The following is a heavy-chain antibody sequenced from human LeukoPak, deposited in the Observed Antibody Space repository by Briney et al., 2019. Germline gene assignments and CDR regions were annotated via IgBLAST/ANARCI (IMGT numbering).Heavy chain of an antibody. CDR2: ISAYNGNT. CDR3: ARDTYYDSSGYWNYYYGMDV. J-gene: IGHJ6*02. Sequence: ASVKVSCKASGYTFTSYGISWVRQAPGQGLEWMGWISAYNGNTNYAQKLQGRVTMTTDTSTSTAYMELRSLRSDDTAVYYCARDTYYDSSGYWNYYYGMDVWGQGTTVTVSS. CDR1: GYTFTSYG. D-gene: IGHD3-22*01. V-gene: IGHV1-18*01.